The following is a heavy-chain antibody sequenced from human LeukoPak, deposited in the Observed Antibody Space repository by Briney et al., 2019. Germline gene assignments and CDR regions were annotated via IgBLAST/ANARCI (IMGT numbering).Heavy chain of an antibody. D-gene: IGHD3-22*01. CDR3: ARGGYYYDSSGYYHFDY. J-gene: IGHJ4*02. V-gene: IGHV4-34*01. CDR2: INHSGST. CDR1: GGSFSGYY. Sequence: SETLSLTCAVYGGSFSGYYWSWIRQPPGKGLEWIEEINHSGSTNYNPSLKSRVTISVDRSKNQFSLKLSSVTAADTAVYYCARGGYYYDSSGYYHFDYWGQGTLVTVSS.